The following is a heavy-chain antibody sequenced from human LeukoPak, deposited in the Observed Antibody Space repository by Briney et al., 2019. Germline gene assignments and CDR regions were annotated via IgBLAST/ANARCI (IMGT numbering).Heavy chain of an antibody. CDR1: GGTFSSYA. Sequence: ASVKVSCKASGGTFSSYAISWVRQAPGQGLEWMGGIIPIFGTANYAQKFQGRVTITADKSTSTVYMELSSLRSEDTAVYYCAREATVLRYFDWLSRFYYFDYWGQGTLVTVSS. D-gene: IGHD3-9*01. V-gene: IGHV1-69*06. CDR3: AREATVLRYFDWLSRFYYFDY. CDR2: IIPIFGTA. J-gene: IGHJ4*02.